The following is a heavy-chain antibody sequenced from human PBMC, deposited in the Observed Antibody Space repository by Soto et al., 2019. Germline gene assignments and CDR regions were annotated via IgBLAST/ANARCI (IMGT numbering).Heavy chain of an antibody. Sequence: SETLSLTCTVSGGSTSSGGYYWSWIRQHPGKGLEWIGYIENSGTTYYHPSLKRRVTISLDTSKNQFSLTLSSVTAADTAVYYCARASSSLYNSGWPIDYWGQGTLVTVSS. J-gene: IGHJ4*02. V-gene: IGHV4-31*03. CDR2: IENSGTT. CDR3: ARASSSLYNSGWPIDY. D-gene: IGHD6-19*01. CDR1: GGSTSSGGYY.